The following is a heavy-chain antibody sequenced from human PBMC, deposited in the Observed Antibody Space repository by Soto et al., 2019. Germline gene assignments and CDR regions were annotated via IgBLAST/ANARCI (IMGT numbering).Heavy chain of an antibody. CDR1: GGSISSGGCY. CDR2: IYYSGST. CDR3: ASLINAAFDF. J-gene: IGHJ4*02. D-gene: IGHD3-10*01. V-gene: IGHV4-30-4*02. Sequence: SETLSLTCTVSGGSISSGGCYWSWIRQPPGKGLEWIGNIYYSGSTYYNPSLKSRVTISVDTSKNQFSLKLRSVTAADTAVYYCASLINAAFDFWGQGTLVTVSS.